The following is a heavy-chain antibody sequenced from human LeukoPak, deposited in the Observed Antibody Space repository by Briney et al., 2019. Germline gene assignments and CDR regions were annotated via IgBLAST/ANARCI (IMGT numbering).Heavy chain of an antibody. V-gene: IGHV3-21*01. CDR1: GFSFSDYP. CDR2: ISSSSPYI. J-gene: IGHJ3*02. D-gene: IGHD3-3*01. CDR3: ARDRAYWKIFGVVILYDAFDI. Sequence: GGSLRLSCAASGFSFSDYPMNWVRQAPGKGLEWVSSISSSSPYIYYADSVKGRFTISRDNAKNSLYLQMNSLRAEDTAVYYCARDRAYWKIFGVVILYDAFDIWGQGTMVTVSS.